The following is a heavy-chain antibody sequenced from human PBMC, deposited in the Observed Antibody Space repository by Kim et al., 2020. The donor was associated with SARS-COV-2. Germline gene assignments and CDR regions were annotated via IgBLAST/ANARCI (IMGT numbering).Heavy chain of an antibody. CDR3: AKDYCDTSGRRLDY. J-gene: IGHJ4*02. D-gene: IGHD3-22*01. CDR1: GFTFGDCA. V-gene: IGHV3-49*03. Sequence: GGSLRLSCTASGFTFGDCAMSWFRQAPGKGLEWVGFIRSKANGGTTDYAVSVRGRFAISRDDSTTIAYLQMNSLKSEDTGVYYCAKDYCDTSGRRLDYWGQGTLDTVSS. CDR2: IRSKANGGTT.